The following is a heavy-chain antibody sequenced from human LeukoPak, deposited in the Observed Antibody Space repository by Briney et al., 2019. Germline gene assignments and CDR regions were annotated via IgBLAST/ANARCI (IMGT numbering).Heavy chain of an antibody. D-gene: IGHD2-2*01. J-gene: IGHJ6*03. CDR1: GFNFSDYY. CDR3: ARVVVLPGPPYMDG. V-gene: IGHV3-11*01. CDR2: ISSGGSVK. Sequence: PGGSLRLSCTASGFNFSDYYMSWIRQAPGKGLEWVSYISSGGSVKYYADSVKGRVTISRDNAKNSLYLKMNSLRAGENAVYYCARVVVLPGPPYMDGWGKGTTVTVSS.